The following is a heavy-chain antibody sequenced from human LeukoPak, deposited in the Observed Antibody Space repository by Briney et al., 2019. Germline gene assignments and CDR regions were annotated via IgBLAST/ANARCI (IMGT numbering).Heavy chain of an antibody. D-gene: IGHD1-1*01. CDR1: GYTFTSYY. CDR2: INPSGGST. Sequence: ASVKVSCKASGYTFTSYYMHWVRQAPRQGLEWMGIINPSGGSTTYAQKFQGRVTMTRDTSISTAYMELSRLRSDDTAVYYCANHGRAFDIWGQGTMVTVSS. CDR3: ANHGRAFDI. V-gene: IGHV1-46*01. J-gene: IGHJ3*02.